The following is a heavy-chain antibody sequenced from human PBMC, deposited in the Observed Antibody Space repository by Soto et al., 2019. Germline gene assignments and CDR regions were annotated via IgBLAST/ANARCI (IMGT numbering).Heavy chain of an antibody. CDR2: IFYSGST. D-gene: IGHD2-2*01. V-gene: IGHV4-59*01. CDR3: ARDLPLCSVANCYAGYFDY. CDR1: GGSLSPYY. Sequence: QVQLQESGPGLVKPSENLSLTCTVSGGSLSPYYWNWIRQVPGKGLEWIGYIFYSGSTHYNPSLQSRVTISVDTSKNQFSLRLSSVSAADTAVYYCARDLPLCSVANCYAGYFDYWGQGSLVIVSS. J-gene: IGHJ4*02.